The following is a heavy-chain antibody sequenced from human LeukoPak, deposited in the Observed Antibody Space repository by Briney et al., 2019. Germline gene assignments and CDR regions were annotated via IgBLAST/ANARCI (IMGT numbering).Heavy chain of an antibody. CDR1: GGSFSGYY. D-gene: IGHD6-19*01. CDR3: ARARKGSGWYRGTYYFDY. Sequence: SETLSLTCAVYGGSFSGYYWSWIRQPPGKGLEWIGEINHSGSTNYNPSLKSRVTISVDTSKNQFSLKLSSVTAADTAVYHCARARKGSGWYRGTYYFDYWGQGTLVTVSS. CDR2: INHSGST. V-gene: IGHV4-34*01. J-gene: IGHJ4*02.